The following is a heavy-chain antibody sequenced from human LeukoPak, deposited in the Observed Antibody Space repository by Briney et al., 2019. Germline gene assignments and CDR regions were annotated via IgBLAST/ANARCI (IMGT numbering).Heavy chain of an antibody. V-gene: IGHV3-30*02. CDR3: AKDGYYDILTAYFDY. Sequence: GGSLRLSCAASGFTFSNYAMNWVRQAPGKGLEWVAFIRYDGSNKYYADSVKGRFTISRDNSKNTLYLQMNSLRAEDTAVYYCAKDGYYDILTAYFDYWGQGTLVTVSS. D-gene: IGHD3-9*01. J-gene: IGHJ4*02. CDR2: IRYDGSNK. CDR1: GFTFSNYA.